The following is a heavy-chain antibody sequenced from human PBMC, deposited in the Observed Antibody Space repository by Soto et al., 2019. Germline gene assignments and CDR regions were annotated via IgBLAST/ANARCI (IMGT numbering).Heavy chain of an antibody. Sequence: EVQLVESGGGLIQPGGSLRLSCAASGFTVSSKYMNWVRQAPGKGLEWVSVLYSGGSTSYADSVKGRFTVSRDNSKNTLYLQMNSLRAEDTAVYYCARDSPPIDPDDYGDAFDIWGQGTMVTVSS. CDR1: GFTVSSKY. D-gene: IGHD4-17*01. J-gene: IGHJ3*02. CDR2: LYSGGST. CDR3: ARDSPPIDPDDYGDAFDI. V-gene: IGHV3-53*01.